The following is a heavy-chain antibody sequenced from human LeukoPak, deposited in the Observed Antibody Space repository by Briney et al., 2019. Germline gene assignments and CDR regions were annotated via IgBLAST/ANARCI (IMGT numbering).Heavy chain of an antibody. Sequence: PSETLSLTCTVSGGSISSGGYYWSWIRQHPGKGLEWIGYIYYSGSTYYNPSLKSRVTISVDTSKNQFSLKLSSVTAADTAVYYCARDMGLYFYDSNGPDAFDIWGQGTMVIVSS. J-gene: IGHJ3*02. CDR3: ARDMGLYFYDSNGPDAFDI. CDR1: GGSISSGGYY. CDR2: IYYSGST. V-gene: IGHV4-31*03. D-gene: IGHD3-22*01.